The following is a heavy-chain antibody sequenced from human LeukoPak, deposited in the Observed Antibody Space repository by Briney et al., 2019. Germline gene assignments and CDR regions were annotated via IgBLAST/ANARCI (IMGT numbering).Heavy chain of an antibody. V-gene: IGHV4-39*01. D-gene: IGHD6-13*01. CDR1: GGSISSSSYY. J-gene: IGHJ3*02. CDR3: ARPAHTSSSWYRDDAFDI. CDR2: IYYSGST. Sequence: SETLSLTCTVSGGSISSSSYYWGWGRQPQGKGMEWIGSIYYSGSTYDNQSLKSRVTISVETAKNQFSLKLSSVTAADTAVYYCARPAHTSSSWYRDDAFDIWGQGTMVTVSS.